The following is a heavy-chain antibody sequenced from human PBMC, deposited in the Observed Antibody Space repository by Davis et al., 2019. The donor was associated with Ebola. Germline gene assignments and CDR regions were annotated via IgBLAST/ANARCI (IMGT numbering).Heavy chain of an antibody. CDR2: IGWNSGRK. CDR3: VRDPALVVTGGGWFFGL. Sequence: GGSLRLSCAASGFTFDDYAMHWVRQAPGKGLEWISGIGWNSGRKDYADSVKGRFTVSRDNAKSSLYLQMNSLRAEDTAVYYCVRDPALVVTGGGWFFGLWGRGTLVTVSS. D-gene: IGHD2-21*02. J-gene: IGHJ2*01. CDR1: GFTFDDYA. V-gene: IGHV3-9*01.